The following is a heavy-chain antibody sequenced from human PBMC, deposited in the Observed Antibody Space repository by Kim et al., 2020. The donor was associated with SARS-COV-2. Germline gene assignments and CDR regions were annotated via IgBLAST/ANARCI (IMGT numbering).Heavy chain of an antibody. J-gene: IGHJ6*02. CDR1: GGSISSGGYY. CDR3: ARDQLVRGVIYGVTGYYYYGMDV. Sequence: SETLSLTCTVSGGSISSGGYYWSWIRQHPGKGLEWIGYIYYSGSTYYNPSLKSRVTISVDTSKNQFSLKLSSVTAADTAVYYCARDQLVRGVIYGVTGYYYYGMDVWGQGTTVTVSS. V-gene: IGHV4-31*03. D-gene: IGHD3-10*01. CDR2: IYYSGST.